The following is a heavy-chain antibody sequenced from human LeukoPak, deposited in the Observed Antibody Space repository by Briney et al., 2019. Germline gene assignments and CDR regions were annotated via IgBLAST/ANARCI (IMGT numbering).Heavy chain of an antibody. CDR1: GGSVTTTN. D-gene: IGHD6-19*01. V-gene: IGHV3-21*01. J-gene: IGHJ4*02. CDR3: ARVNEAVAGTDY. CDR2: ISSSSSYI. Sequence: GTLSLTCGVSGGSVTTTNWWTWVRQPPGKGLEWVSSISSSSSYIYYADSVKDRFTISRDNAKNSLYLQMNSLRAEDTAVYYCARVNEAVAGTDYWGQGTLVTVSS.